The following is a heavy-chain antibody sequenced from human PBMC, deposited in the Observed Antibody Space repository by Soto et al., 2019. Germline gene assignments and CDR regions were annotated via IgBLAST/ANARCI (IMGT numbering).Heavy chain of an antibody. CDR1: GYIFTNYG. J-gene: IGHJ4*02. Sequence: QIHLVQSGAEVRKPGASVNVSCKTSGYIFTNYGVSWVRQAPGEGLEVVGWISAYNGYPKYGQRFQCXVTLSTDTSTTTGYMELRNLRFDDTGVYYCARWSSGALYEYWGQGTLLTVSS. CDR3: ARWSSGALYEY. V-gene: IGHV1-18*04. CDR2: ISAYNGYP.